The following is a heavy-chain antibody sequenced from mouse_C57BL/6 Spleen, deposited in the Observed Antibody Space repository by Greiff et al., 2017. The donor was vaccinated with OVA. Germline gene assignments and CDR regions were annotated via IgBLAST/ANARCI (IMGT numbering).Heavy chain of an antibody. CDR2: ISSGGSYT. CDR1: GFTFSSYD. J-gene: IGHJ2*01. V-gene: IGHV5-6*01. Sequence: EVQRVESGGDLVKPGGSLKLSCAASGFTFSSYDMSWVRQTPDKRLEWVATISSGGSYTYYPDSVKGRFTISRDNAKNTLYLQMSSLKSEDTAMYYCARHGGLYYFDYWGQGTTLTVSS. CDR3: ARHGGLYYFDY.